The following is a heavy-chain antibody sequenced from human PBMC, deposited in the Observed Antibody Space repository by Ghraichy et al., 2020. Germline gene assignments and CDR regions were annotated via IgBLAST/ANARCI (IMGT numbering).Heavy chain of an antibody. D-gene: IGHD3-10*01. V-gene: IGHV6-1*01. CDR1: GDSVPSNSAA. CDR3: ARDQYYYGSGSYYDRLNWVGP. Sequence: SQTLSLTCAISGDSVPSNSAAWNWIRQSPSRGLEWLGRTYYRSKWYNDYAVSVKSRITINPDTSKNQFSLQLNSVTPEDTAVYYCARDQYYYGSGSYYDRLNWVGPWGQGTRVTVSS. J-gene: IGHJ5*02. CDR2: TYYRSKWYN.